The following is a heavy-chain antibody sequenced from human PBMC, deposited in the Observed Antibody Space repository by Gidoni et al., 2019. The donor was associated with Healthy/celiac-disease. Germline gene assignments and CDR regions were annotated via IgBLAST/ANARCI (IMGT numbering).Heavy chain of an antibody. D-gene: IGHD3-16*02. CDR3: ARERKGPGGSYRNAFDI. J-gene: IGHJ3*02. CDR1: GFTVSSNY. Sequence: EVQLVESGGGLIQPGGSLRLSCAASGFTVSSNYRSWVRQAPGKGLEWVSVIYSGGSTDYADSVKGRFTISRDNSKNTLYLQMNSLRAEDTAVYYCARERKGPGGSYRNAFDIWGQGTMVTVSS. V-gene: IGHV3-53*01. CDR2: IYSGGST.